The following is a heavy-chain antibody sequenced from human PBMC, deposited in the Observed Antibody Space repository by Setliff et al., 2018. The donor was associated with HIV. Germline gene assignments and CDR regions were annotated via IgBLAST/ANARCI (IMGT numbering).Heavy chain of an antibody. Sequence: GGSLRLSCAASGFTFSSYGMHWVRQAPGKGLEWVAFIRYDGSNKYYADSVKGRFTISRDNSKNTLYLQMNSLRAEDTAVYYCAKDRGRQLWPNAFDIWGQGTMVTVSS. J-gene: IGHJ3*02. CDR2: IRYDGSNK. D-gene: IGHD5-18*01. CDR3: AKDRGRQLWPNAFDI. V-gene: IGHV3-30*02. CDR1: GFTFSSYG.